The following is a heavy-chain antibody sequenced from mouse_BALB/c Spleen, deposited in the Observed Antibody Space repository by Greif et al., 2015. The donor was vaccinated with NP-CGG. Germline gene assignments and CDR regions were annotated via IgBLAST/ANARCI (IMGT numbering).Heavy chain of an antibody. V-gene: IGHV1S56*01. CDR1: GYTFTSYY. D-gene: IGHD2-10*01. J-gene: IGHJ2*01. CDR2: IYPGNVNT. CDR3: AREEAYYGNYVGGYFDY. Sequence: QVQLQQSGPELVKPGASVRISCKASGYTFTSYYIHWVKQRPGQGLEWIGWIYPGNVNTKYNEKFKGKATLTADKSSSTAYMQLSSLTSEDSAVYFCAREEAYYGNYVGGYFDYWGQGTTLTVSS.